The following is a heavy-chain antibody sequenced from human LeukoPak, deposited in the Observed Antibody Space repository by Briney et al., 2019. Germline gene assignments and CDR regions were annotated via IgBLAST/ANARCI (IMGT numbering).Heavy chain of an antibody. CDR1: GLTFRSYA. CDR3: AKDQVVPAAPFPYYYYGMDV. V-gene: IGHV3-23*01. CDR2: ISGSGGST. D-gene: IGHD2-2*01. J-gene: IGHJ6*02. Sequence: GGSLRPSCAASGLTFRSYAMSWVRQAPGKGLEWVSAISGSGGSTYYADSVKGRFTISRDNSKNTLYLQMNSLRAEDTAVYYCAKDQVVPAAPFPYYYYGMDVWGQGTTVTVSS.